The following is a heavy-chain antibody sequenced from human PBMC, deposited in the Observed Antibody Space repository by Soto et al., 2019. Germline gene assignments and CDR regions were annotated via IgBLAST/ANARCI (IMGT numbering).Heavy chain of an antibody. J-gene: IGHJ4*02. CDR1: GFTFGNNW. CDR2: MNSDGSTT. CDR3: ATAEVDY. V-gene: IGHV3-74*01. Sequence: GGSLRLSCAASGFTFGNNWMHWVRQAPGKGLEWVSRMNSDGSTTNYADSVKGRFTVSRDNARNTLYLQMNSLRAEDTAVYYCATAEVDYRGPGTLVTVSS.